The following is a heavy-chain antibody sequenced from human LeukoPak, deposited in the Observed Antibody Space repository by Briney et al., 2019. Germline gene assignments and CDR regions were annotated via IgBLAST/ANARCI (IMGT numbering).Heavy chain of an antibody. Sequence: PSETLSLTCTVSGGSISSGGYYWSWIRQPPGKGLEWIGDIYHSGSTYYNPSLKGRVTISLDTSKKQFSLKLNSVTAADTAMYYCAREQLTPPPEYNWFDPWGQGTLVTVSS. J-gene: IGHJ5*02. CDR3: AREQLTPPPEYNWFDP. D-gene: IGHD6-13*01. CDR2: IYHSGST. V-gene: IGHV4-30-2*03. CDR1: GGSISSGGYY.